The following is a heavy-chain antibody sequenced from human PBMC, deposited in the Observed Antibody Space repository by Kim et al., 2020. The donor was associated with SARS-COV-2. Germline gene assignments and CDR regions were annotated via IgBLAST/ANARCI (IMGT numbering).Heavy chain of an antibody. V-gene: IGHV4-39*01. CDR1: GGSISSSSYY. D-gene: IGHD6-13*01. CDR2: IYYSGST. J-gene: IGHJ1*01. Sequence: SETLSLTCTVSGGSISSSSYYWGWIRQPPGKGLEWIGSIYYSGSTYYNPSLKSRVTISVDTSKNQFSLKLSSVTAADTAVYYCASPSADWYSSSWYTAHRAEYFQHWGQGTLVTVSS. CDR3: ASPSADWYSSSWYTAHRAEYFQH.